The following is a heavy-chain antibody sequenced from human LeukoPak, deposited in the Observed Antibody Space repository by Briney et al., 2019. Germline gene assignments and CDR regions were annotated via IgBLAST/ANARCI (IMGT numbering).Heavy chain of an antibody. Sequence: PGGSLGLSCAASGFTFSNYAMSWVRQAPGKGLEWVSGLSSGGGSTYYADSVKGRFTISRDNSKNTLYLQMNSLRAEDTAVYYCAKLNGYSSSWFDYWGQGTLVTVSS. CDR2: LSSGGGST. J-gene: IGHJ4*02. CDR1: GFTFSNYA. CDR3: AKLNGYSSSWFDY. V-gene: IGHV3-23*01. D-gene: IGHD6-13*01.